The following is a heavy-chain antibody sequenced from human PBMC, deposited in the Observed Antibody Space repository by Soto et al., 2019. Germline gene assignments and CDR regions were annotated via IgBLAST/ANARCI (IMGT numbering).Heavy chain of an antibody. CDR3: ARDSAPFFDY. V-gene: IGHV1-3*01. CDR1: GYTFSSYA. CDR2: INAYNGNT. Sequence: ASVKVSCKASGYTFSSYAMHWVRQAPGQRLEWMGWINAYNGNTKYAQKFQGRVTMTRDTSASTAYMELRSLRSDDTAVYYCARDSAPFFDYWGQGTLVTVSS. J-gene: IGHJ4*02.